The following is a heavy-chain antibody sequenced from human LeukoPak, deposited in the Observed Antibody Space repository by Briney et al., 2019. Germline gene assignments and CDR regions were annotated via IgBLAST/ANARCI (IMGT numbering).Heavy chain of an antibody. D-gene: IGHD6-19*01. Sequence: GGSLRLSCAASGFTFSSYWMSWVRQAPGKGLEWVANIKQDGSEKYYVDSVKGRFTISRDNAKNSLHLQMNSLRAEDTAVYYCARDRTIAVAGMGYYYYMDVWGKGTTVTVSS. V-gene: IGHV3-7*01. CDR1: GFTFSSYW. CDR2: IKQDGSEK. J-gene: IGHJ6*03. CDR3: ARDRTIAVAGMGYYYYMDV.